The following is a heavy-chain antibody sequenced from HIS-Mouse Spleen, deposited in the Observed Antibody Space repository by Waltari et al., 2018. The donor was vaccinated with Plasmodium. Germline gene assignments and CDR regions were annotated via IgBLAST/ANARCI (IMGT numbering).Heavy chain of an antibody. D-gene: IGHD6-6*01. CDR3: ARGPTYSSSYYFDY. Sequence: HWVRQATGKGLGWVSAIGTACATYYPGSVKGRFTISRENSKNSLYVQMNSLRAGDTAVYYCARGPTYSSSYYFDYWGQGTLVTVSS. V-gene: IGHV3-13*01. J-gene: IGHJ4*02. CDR2: IGTACAT.